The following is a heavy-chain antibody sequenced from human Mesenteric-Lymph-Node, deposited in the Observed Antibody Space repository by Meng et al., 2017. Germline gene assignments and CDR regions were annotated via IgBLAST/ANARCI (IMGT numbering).Heavy chain of an antibody. D-gene: IGHD5/OR15-5a*01. CDR2: ANHSGST. CDR3: ARDNVYWDNAFDI. J-gene: IGHJ3*02. V-gene: IGHV4-34*01. CDR1: GGSFSTYY. Sequence: SETLSLTCAVYGGSFSTYYWSWIRQPPGKGLEWIEEANHSGSTDYNPSLKSRVTISVDTSTNHFSLKLTSVTAADTAVYYCARDNVYWDNAFDIWGQGTMVTVSS.